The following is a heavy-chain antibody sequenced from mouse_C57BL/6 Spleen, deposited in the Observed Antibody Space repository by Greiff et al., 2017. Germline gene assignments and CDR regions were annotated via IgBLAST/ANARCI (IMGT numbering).Heavy chain of an antibody. Sequence: VKLQQPGAELVKPGASVKLSCKASGYTFTSYWMQWVKQRPGQGLEWIGEIDPSDSYTNYNQQFKGKATLTVDTSSSTAYMQLSSLTSEESAVYYCARRSDYDYDEGFAYWGQGTLVTVSA. D-gene: IGHD2-4*01. CDR3: ARRSDYDYDEGFAY. J-gene: IGHJ3*01. V-gene: IGHV1-50*01. CDR2: IDPSDSYT. CDR1: GYTFTSYW.